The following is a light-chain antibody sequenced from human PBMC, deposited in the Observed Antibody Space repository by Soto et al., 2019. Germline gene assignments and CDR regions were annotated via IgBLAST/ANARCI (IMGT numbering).Light chain of an antibody. J-gene: IGLJ1*01. V-gene: IGLV2-8*01. Sequence: QSALTQPPSASVSPGQSVTISCTGTNSDVGGYKYVSWYQQHPGKAPKLMIFEVNKRPSGVPDRFSGSKSGNTASLTVSGLQAEDEADYYCSSYAGINNVGVFGTGTKVTVL. CDR3: SSYAGINNVGV. CDR2: EVN. CDR1: NSDVGGYKY.